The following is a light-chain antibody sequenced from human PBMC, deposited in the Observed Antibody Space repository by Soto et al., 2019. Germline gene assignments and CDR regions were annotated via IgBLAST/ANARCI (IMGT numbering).Light chain of an antibody. V-gene: IGKV3-15*01. CDR2: DTS. CDR3: QPYNNWPLT. CDR1: QGFRDT. Sequence: VMRQTHSTLSVSPGEGATRSCSASQGFRDTLAWVQHKPGQTPRLLIYDTSTRATGVPTRFSGSRSGAEFTLTINSLQSEDFAVYYCQPYNNWPLTFGGGTKVDIK. J-gene: IGKJ4*01.